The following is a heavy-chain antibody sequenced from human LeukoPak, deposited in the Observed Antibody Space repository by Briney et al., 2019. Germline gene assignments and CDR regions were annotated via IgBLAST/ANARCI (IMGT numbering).Heavy chain of an antibody. CDR2: IYYTGTT. V-gene: IGHV4-59*12. J-gene: IGHJ5*02. D-gene: IGHD5-18*01. CDR1: GGSISGTYY. Sequence: PSEILSLTCTVSGGSISGTYYWSWIRQPPGKGLEWIGYIYYTGTTNYNPSLKSRVTISVDTSKNQFSLKLSSVTAADTAVYYCARGRYIAMVTNWFDPWGQGTLVTVSS. CDR3: ARGRYIAMVTNWFDP.